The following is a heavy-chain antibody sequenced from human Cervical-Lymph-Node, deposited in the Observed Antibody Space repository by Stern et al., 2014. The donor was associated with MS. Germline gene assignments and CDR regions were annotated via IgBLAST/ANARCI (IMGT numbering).Heavy chain of an antibody. Sequence: VQLLESGGGVVQPGRSLRLSCAASGFTFSSYAMHWVRQAPGKGLEWVAVISYDGSNKYYADSVKGRFTIYRDNSKSTLYLQMNSLRAEDTAVYYCARNLPYSSSWGDYWGQGTLVTVSS. J-gene: IGHJ4*02. V-gene: IGHV3-30-3*01. CDR3: ARNLPYSSSWGDY. CDR1: GFTFSSYA. D-gene: IGHD6-13*01. CDR2: ISYDGSNK.